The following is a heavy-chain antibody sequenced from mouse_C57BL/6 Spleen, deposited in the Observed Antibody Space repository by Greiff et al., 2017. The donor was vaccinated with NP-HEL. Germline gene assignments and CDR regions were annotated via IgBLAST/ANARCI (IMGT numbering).Heavy chain of an antibody. V-gene: IGHV1-4*01. CDR1: GYTFTSYT. D-gene: IGHD2-4*01. J-gene: IGHJ3*01. CDR3: ARYDYDGTAWFAY. CDR2: INPSSGYT. Sequence: VQLQQSGAELARPGASVTMSCKASGYTFTSYTMHWVKQRPGQGLEWIGYINPSSGYTKYNQKFKDKATLTADKSSSTAYMQLSSLTSEDSAVYYCARYDYDGTAWFAYWGQGTLVTVSA.